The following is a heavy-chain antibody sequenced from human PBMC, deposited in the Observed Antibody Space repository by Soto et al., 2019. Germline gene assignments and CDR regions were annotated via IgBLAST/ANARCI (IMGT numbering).Heavy chain of an antibody. V-gene: IGHV1-18*04. CDR2: ISAYNGNT. D-gene: IGHD5-12*01. Sequence: APVKVSGKASGYTFSSYGISLLRQAPVQGLEWMGWISAYNGNTNYAQRLQGRVTMTTDTSTSTAYMELRSLRSDDTAVYYCARMSRGYSGYDPFDYWGQGTLVTVSS. CDR1: GYTFSSYG. CDR3: ARMSRGYSGYDPFDY. J-gene: IGHJ4*02.